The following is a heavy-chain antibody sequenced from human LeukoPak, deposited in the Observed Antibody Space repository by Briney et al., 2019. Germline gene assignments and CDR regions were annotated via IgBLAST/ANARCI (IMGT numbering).Heavy chain of an antibody. CDR3: ARSKIEVVVITPESAFDI. J-gene: IGHJ3*02. Sequence: PSETLSLTCAVSGGSISSGGYSWSWIRQPPGKGLEWIGYIYYSGSTYYNPSLKSRVIISVDTSKNQFSLKLSSVTAADTAVYYCARSKIEVVVITPESAFDIWGQGTMVTVSS. V-gene: IGHV4-30-4*07. D-gene: IGHD3-22*01. CDR1: GGSISSGGYS. CDR2: IYYSGST.